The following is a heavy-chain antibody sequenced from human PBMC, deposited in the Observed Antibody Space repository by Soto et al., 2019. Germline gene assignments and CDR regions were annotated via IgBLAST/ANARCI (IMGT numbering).Heavy chain of an antibody. CDR1: GFTFSSYG. J-gene: IGHJ6*02. CDR3: AKEGAVVVAANHMDV. V-gene: IGHV3-30*18. CDR2: ISYDGSNK. Sequence: QVQLVESGGGVVQPGRSLRLSCAASGFTFSSYGMHWVRQAPGKGLEWVAVISYDGSNKYYADSVKGRFTISRDNSKNPLYLQMNSLRAEDTAVYYCAKEGAVVVAANHMDVWGQGTTVTVSS. D-gene: IGHD2-15*01.